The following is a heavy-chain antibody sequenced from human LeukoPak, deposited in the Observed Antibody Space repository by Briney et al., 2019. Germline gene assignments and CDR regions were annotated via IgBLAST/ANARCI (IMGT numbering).Heavy chain of an antibody. CDR1: GFTFSGYG. CDR3: ARVGDGLNDAFDI. Sequence: NPGGSLRLSCAASGFTFSGYGMFWVRQAPGKGLEWISSISIGGTYIYYADSVKGRFTISRNNAKNSLYLQMNSLRADDTAVYYCARVGDGLNDAFDIWGQGTMVTVSS. D-gene: IGHD5-24*01. J-gene: IGHJ3*02. V-gene: IGHV3-21*04. CDR2: ISIGGTYI.